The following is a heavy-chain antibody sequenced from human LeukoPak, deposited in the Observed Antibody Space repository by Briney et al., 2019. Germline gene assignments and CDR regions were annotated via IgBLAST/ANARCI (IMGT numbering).Heavy chain of an antibody. CDR2: IYYSGST. CDR1: GGSISSYY. CDR3: ARGEEMATTPFDY. Sequence: PSETLSLTCTVSGGSISSYYWSWIRQPPGKGLEWIGYIYYSGSTNYNPSLKSRVTISADKSISTAYLQWSSLKASDTAMYYCARGEEMATTPFDYWGQGTLVTVSS. D-gene: IGHD5-12*01. J-gene: IGHJ4*02. V-gene: IGHV4-59*12.